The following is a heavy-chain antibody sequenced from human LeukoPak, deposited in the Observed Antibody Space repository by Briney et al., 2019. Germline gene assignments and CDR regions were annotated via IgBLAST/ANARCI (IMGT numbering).Heavy chain of an antibody. CDR1: GGSISSYY. V-gene: IGHV4-59*01. Sequence: SETLSLTCTVSGGSISSYYWSWIRQPPGKGLEWIGYIYYSGSTNYNPSRMSRVTISVDTSKNQFSPKLSSVTAADTAVYYCARGEARYFDWLQYLSYYYYMDVWGKGTTVTISS. J-gene: IGHJ6*03. CDR2: IYYSGST. CDR3: ARGEARYFDWLQYLSYYYYMDV. D-gene: IGHD3-9*01.